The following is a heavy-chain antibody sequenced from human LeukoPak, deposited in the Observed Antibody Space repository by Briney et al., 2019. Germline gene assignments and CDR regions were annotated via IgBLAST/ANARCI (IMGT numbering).Heavy chain of an antibody. Sequence: GGSLRPSCAASGFTFSSYAMSWVRQAPGKGLEWVSAISGSGGSTYYADSVKGRFTISRDNSKNTLYLQMNSLRAEDTAVYYCAKLYYDSSGRGILWGQGTLVTVSS. V-gene: IGHV3-23*01. CDR3: AKLYYDSSGRGIL. CDR2: ISGSGGST. CDR1: GFTFSSYA. D-gene: IGHD3-22*01. J-gene: IGHJ4*02.